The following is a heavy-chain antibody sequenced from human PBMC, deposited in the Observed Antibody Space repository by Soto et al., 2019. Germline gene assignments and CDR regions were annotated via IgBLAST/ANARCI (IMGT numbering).Heavy chain of an antibody. CDR2: INPSGGST. CDR3: ARDHRSSWPYYFDY. CDR1: GYTFTSCY. Sequence: ASVKVSCTASGYTFTSCYIHWVRRAPGQGLEWMGIINPSGGSTSYAQKFQGRVTMTRDTSTSTVYMELSSLRSEDTAVYYCARDHRSSWPYYFDYWGQGTLVTVSS. D-gene: IGHD6-13*01. V-gene: IGHV1-46*01. J-gene: IGHJ4*02.